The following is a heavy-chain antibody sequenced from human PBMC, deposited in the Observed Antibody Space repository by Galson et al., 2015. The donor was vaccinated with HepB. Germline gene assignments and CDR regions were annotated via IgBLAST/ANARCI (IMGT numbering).Heavy chain of an antibody. V-gene: IGHV3-7*01. Sequence: SLRLSCAASGFTFNDYWMSWVRQAPGKGLEWVANIRQDGSEKFYVDSVKGRFTISRDNAKNSLYLQMNSLRAEDTAVYYCARDGGTYYDFWSTPGNVWGQGTTVTVSS. J-gene: IGHJ6*02. D-gene: IGHD3-3*01. CDR1: GFTFNDYW. CDR3: ARDGGTYYDFWSTPGNV. CDR2: IRQDGSEK.